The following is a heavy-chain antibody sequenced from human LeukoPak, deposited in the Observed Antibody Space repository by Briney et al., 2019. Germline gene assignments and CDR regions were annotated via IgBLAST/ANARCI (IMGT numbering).Heavy chain of an antibody. CDR2: IYSSGST. V-gene: IGHV4-4*07. CDR1: GGFVISYY. Sequence: SETLSLTCTASGGFVISYYWSWIRQPAGKGLEWIGRIYSSGSTNYNPSLKSRVTISVDTSKNQFSLKLNSVTAADTAVYYCAREYYGDYVGYYYYYMDVWGKGTTVTISS. D-gene: IGHD4-17*01. J-gene: IGHJ6*03. CDR3: AREYYGDYVGYYYYYMDV.